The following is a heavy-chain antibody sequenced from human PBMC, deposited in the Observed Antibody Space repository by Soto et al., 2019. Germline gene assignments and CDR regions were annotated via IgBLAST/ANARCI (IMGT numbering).Heavy chain of an antibody. V-gene: IGHV1-3*01. J-gene: IGHJ4*02. D-gene: IGHD6-19*01. CDR3: AXIRYSSGWYKYYFDY. CDR2: INAGNGNT. Sequence: ASVEVSCKASGYTFTSYAMNWVRQAPGQRLEWMGWINAGNGNTKYSQKFQGRVTITRDTSTDTAYMELSSLRSEDTAVYYCAXIRYSSGWYKYYFDYWGQGTLVTVSS. CDR1: GYTFTSYA.